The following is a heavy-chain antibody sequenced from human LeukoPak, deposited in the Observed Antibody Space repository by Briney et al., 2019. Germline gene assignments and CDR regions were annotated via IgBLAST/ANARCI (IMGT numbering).Heavy chain of an antibody. J-gene: IGHJ3*02. CDR1: GYTFTGYY. CDR2: INPNSGGT. CDR3: ARDWGWELDKGAEDAFDI. V-gene: IGHV1-2*02. Sequence: ASVKVSCKASGYTFTGYYMHWVRQAPGQGLEWMGWINPNSGGTNYAQKFQGRVTLTRDTSISTAYMELSRPRSDDTAVYYCARDWGWELDKGAEDAFDIWGQGTMVTVSS. D-gene: IGHD1-26*01.